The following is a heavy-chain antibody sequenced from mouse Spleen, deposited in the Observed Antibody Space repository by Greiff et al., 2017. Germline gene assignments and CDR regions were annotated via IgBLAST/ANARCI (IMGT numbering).Heavy chain of an antibody. CDR1: GFTFSSYG. V-gene: IGHV5-6*01. CDR3: ARGDGFAY. CDR2: ISSGGSYT. Sequence: EVQVVESGGDLVKPGGSLKLSCAASGFTFSSYGMSWVRQTPDKRLEWVATISSGGSYTYYPDSVKGRFTISRDNAKNTLYLQMSSLKSEDTAMYYCARGDGFAYWGQGTLVTVSA. J-gene: IGHJ3*01.